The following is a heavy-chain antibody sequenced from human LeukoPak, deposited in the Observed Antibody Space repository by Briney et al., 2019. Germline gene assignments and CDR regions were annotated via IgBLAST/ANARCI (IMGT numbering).Heavy chain of an antibody. Sequence: ASVKVSCKASGYTFTSYGVSWVRQAPGQGLEWMGWISSYNGNTNYAQKPQGRVTMTTDTSTSTAYMELRSLRSDDTAVYYCARDSLYCSSTSCYPDLKDFDYWGQGTLVTVSS. V-gene: IGHV1-18*01. D-gene: IGHD2-2*01. CDR2: ISSYNGNT. CDR3: ARDSLYCSSTSCYPDLKDFDY. CDR1: GYTFTSYG. J-gene: IGHJ4*02.